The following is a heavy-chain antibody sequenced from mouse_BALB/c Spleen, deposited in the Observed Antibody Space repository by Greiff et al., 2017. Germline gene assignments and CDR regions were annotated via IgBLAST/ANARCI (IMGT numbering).Heavy chain of an antibody. CDR1: GYSFTGSF. CDR3: GRGGYYVYDTGDYYAMDY. Sequence: VQLQQSGPELVKPGASVKISCKASGYSFTGSFMNWVKQSHGKSLEWIGRINPYNGDTFYNQKFKGKATLTVDKSSSTAHMELLSLTSEDSAVYYCGRGGYYVYDTGDYYAMDYWGQGTSVTVSS. D-gene: IGHD2-2*01. J-gene: IGHJ4*01. V-gene: IGHV1-37*01. CDR2: INPYNGDT.